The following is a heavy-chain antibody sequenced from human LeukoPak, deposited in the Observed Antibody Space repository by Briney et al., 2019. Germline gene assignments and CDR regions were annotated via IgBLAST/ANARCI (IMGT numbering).Heavy chain of an antibody. J-gene: IGHJ4*02. CDR2: IKQDGSEE. CDR1: GFTFSSYW. V-gene: IGHV3-7*01. Sequence: GGSLRLSCAASGFTFSSYWMTWVRQAPGKGLKWVANIKQDGSEEYYVDSVKGRFTISRDNAKNSLYLQMNSLRAEDTALYYCARVRGGLVPTAMGLDYWGQGTLVTVSS. CDR3: ARVRGGLVPTAMGLDY. D-gene: IGHD2-2*01.